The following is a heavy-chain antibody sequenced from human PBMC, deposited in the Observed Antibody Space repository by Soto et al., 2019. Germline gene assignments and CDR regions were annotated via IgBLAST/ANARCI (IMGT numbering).Heavy chain of an antibody. CDR3: AKDRTIAAAGIKGFFDY. V-gene: IGHV3-30*18. Sequence: TGGFLRISCSASGFNFSRYGLHLVRPGPGKGLEWVAVISYDGSNKSYADSVKGRFTISRDHSKNTLYLQMNSLGGEDTAVYYCAKDRTIAAAGIKGFFDYWGQGTLVTVS. D-gene: IGHD6-13*01. J-gene: IGHJ4*02. CDR2: ISYDGSNK. CDR1: GFNFSRYG.